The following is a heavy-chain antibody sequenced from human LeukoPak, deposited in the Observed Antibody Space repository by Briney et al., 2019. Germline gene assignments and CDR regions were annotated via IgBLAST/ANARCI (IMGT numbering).Heavy chain of an antibody. Sequence: ASVKVSCKASGYTFTSYDINWVRQATGQGLEWMGWMDSNSGNTGYAQKFQGRVTMTRNTSISTAYMELSSLRSEDTAVYYCARPYDSSGYYYSDAFDIWGQGTMVTVSS. V-gene: IGHV1-8*01. CDR1: GYTFTSYD. D-gene: IGHD3-22*01. CDR3: ARPYDSSGYYYSDAFDI. CDR2: MDSNSGNT. J-gene: IGHJ3*02.